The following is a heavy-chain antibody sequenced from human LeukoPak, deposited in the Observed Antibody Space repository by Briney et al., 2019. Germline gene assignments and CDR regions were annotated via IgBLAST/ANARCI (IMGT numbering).Heavy chain of an antibody. D-gene: IGHD5-18*01. J-gene: IGHJ4*02. CDR1: GFTFSSYR. CDR3: TRYPQRGYSYGSYVYFDY. CDR2: ISSSSSYI. V-gene: IGHV3-21*01. Sequence: GGSLRLSCAASGFTFSSYRMNWVRQAPGKGLEWVSSISSSSSYIYYADSVKGRFTISRDNAKNSLYLQMNSLRAEDTAVYYCTRYPQRGYSYGSYVYFDYWGQGTLVTVSS.